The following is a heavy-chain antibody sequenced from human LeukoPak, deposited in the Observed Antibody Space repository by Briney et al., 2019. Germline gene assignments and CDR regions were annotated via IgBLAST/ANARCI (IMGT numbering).Heavy chain of an antibody. Sequence: PSETLSLTCTVSGGSISSHYWSWIRQSPGKGLEWIGYLYYSGSTKYNPSLKSRVTTSVDTSKNQFSLKLSSVTAADTAVYYCARGEDFDYWGQGTLVTVSS. CDR2: LYYSGST. J-gene: IGHJ4*02. CDR1: GGSISSHY. V-gene: IGHV4-59*11. D-gene: IGHD2-15*01. CDR3: ARGEDFDY.